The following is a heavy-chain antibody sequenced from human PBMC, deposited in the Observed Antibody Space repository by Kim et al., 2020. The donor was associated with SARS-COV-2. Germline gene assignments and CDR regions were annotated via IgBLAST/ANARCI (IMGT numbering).Heavy chain of an antibody. CDR3: AKDEYEGAQDY. CDR1: GFTFSSYG. CDR2: ISSDGSNK. V-gene: IGHV3-30*18. Sequence: GGSLRLSCAASGFTFSSYGMHWVRQAPGKGLEWVAGISSDGSNKYYRDSVKGRFTISRDNSKNTLYLQMNSLRAEDTAVYYCAKDEYEGAQDYWGQGTLVTVSS. D-gene: IGHD1-26*01. J-gene: IGHJ4*02.